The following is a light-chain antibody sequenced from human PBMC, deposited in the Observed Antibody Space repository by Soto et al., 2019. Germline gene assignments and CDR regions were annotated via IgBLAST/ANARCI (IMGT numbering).Light chain of an antibody. J-gene: IGKJ4*01. V-gene: IGKV3-15*01. CDR3: LQYNHWPLT. CDR1: QSVSSS. Sequence: ETVLTQSPATRSLYPWGIATLSCRACQSVSSSLAWYQQKPGQAPRLLIYHASTGATSIPARFSGSGSGTDFSLTISSLQSEDFAVYYCLQYNHWPLTFGGGTKVDIK. CDR2: HAS.